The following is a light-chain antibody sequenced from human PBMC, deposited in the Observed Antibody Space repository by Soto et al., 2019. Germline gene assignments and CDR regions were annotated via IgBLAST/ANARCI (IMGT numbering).Light chain of an antibody. CDR3: QQYDNIPLT. V-gene: IGKV1-33*01. Sequence: DFQMTQSPSSLSASVGDRVTITCQASEDISDYLNWYQQKPGAAPKLLIYDASNLQAGVPSRFSGSGSGTEVTFTISSLQPEDVATYYCQQYDNIPLTFGGGTKVEIK. CDR2: DAS. J-gene: IGKJ4*01. CDR1: EDISDY.